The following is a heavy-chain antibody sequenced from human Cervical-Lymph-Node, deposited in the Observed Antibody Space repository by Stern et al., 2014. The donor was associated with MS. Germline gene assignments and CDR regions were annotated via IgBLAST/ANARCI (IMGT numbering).Heavy chain of an antibody. V-gene: IGHV4-59*01. J-gene: IGHJ6*02. CDR1: GGSISSYY. D-gene: IGHD4-17*01. CDR2: IYYSGST. CDR3: AREPTVTTDYYYYGMDV. Sequence: QVQLQESGPGLVKPSETLSLTCTVSGGSISSYYWSWIRQPPGKGLEWIGHIYYSGSTNYNPSLKSRVTISVDTSKNQFSLKLSSVTAADTAVYYCAREPTVTTDYYYYGMDVWGQGTTVTVSS.